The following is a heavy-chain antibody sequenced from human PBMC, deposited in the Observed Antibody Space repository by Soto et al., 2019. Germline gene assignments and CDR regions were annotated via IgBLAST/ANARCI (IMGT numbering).Heavy chain of an antibody. V-gene: IGHV3-33*01. Sequence: QVQLVESGGGVVQPGRSLRLSCAASGFTFSSYGMHWVRQAPGKGLEWVAVIWYDGSNKYYADSVKGRFTISRDNSKNTLYLQMNSLRAEDTAVYYCARELKIYSSSWYDPEFDYWGQGTLVTVSS. CDR1: GFTFSSYG. J-gene: IGHJ4*02. D-gene: IGHD6-13*01. CDR3: ARELKIYSSSWYDPEFDY. CDR2: IWYDGSNK.